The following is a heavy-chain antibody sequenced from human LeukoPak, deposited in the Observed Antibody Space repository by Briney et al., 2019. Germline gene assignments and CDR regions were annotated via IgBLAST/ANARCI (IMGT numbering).Heavy chain of an antibody. CDR2: ISAYNGNT. Sequence: ASVKVSCKASGYTFTSYAISWVRQAPGQGLEWMGWISAYNGNTNYAQKLQGRVTMTTDTSTSTAYMELRSLRSDDTAVYYCARFLVTMVRGVSNNFDYWGQGTLVTVSS. CDR3: ARFLVTMVRGVSNNFDY. V-gene: IGHV1-18*01. D-gene: IGHD3-10*01. CDR1: GYTFTSYA. J-gene: IGHJ4*02.